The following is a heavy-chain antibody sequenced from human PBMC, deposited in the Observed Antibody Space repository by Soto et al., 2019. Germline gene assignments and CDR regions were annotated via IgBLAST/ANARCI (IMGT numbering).Heavy chain of an antibody. D-gene: IGHD6-6*01. Sequence: SESLSLTCTVSGGSISSGGYYWSWIRQHPGKGLEWIGYIYYSGRTYYNPSLHSRVSIAVDTTENQFSLKLTSVTAADTSVYYCARGSFSSSSSWFDPWGRGTLVTVSS. CDR3: ARGSFSSSSSWFDP. CDR2: IYYSGRT. CDR1: GGSISSGGYY. J-gene: IGHJ5*02. V-gene: IGHV4-31*03.